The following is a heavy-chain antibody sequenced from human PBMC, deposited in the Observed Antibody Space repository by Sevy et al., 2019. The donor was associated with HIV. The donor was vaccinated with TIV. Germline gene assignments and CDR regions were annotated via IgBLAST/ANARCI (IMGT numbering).Heavy chain of an antibody. D-gene: IGHD3-22*01. CDR1: GYSISSGYY. CDR2: IYHSGST. J-gene: IGHJ5*02. V-gene: IGHV4-38-2*01. Sequence: SETLSLTCAVSGYSISSGYYWGWIRQPPGKGLEWIGSIYHSGSTYYYPSLKSRVTISVDTSKNQFSLKLSSVTAADTAVYFSARTPSSYDSSGRYYPWFDPWGQGTLVTVSS. CDR3: ARTPSSYDSSGRYYPWFDP.